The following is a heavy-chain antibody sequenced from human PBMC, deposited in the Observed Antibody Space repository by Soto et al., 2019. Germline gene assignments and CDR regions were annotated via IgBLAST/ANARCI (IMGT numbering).Heavy chain of an antibody. CDR3: ARGGLDGAYYYDSSGYYYFDY. D-gene: IGHD3-22*01. CDR2: IYYSGST. CDR1: GGSISSGDYY. V-gene: IGHV4-30-4*01. Sequence: QVQLQESGPGLVKPSQTLSLTCTVSGGSISSGDYYWSWIRQPPGKGLEWIGYIYYSGSTYYNPSLKSRVTISVDTYKNQFSLKLSSVTAADTAVYYCARGGLDGAYYYDSSGYYYFDYWGQGTLVTVSS. J-gene: IGHJ4*02.